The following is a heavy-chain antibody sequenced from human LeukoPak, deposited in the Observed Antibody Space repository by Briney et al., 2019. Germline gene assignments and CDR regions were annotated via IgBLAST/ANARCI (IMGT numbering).Heavy chain of an antibody. CDR2: ISAYNGNT. V-gene: IGHV1-18*01. Sequence: ASVKVSCKASGYTFTNYGISWVRQAPGQGLEWMGWISAYNGNTNYAQKLQGRVTMTTDTSTSTAYMELRSQTSDDTAVYYCARVGAYCTSTSCLDYWGQGTLVTVSS. CDR3: ARVGAYCTSTSCLDY. D-gene: IGHD2-2*01. CDR1: GYTFTNYG. J-gene: IGHJ4*02.